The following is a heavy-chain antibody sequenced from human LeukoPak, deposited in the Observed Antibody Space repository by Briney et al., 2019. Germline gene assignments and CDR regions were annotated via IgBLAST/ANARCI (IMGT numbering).Heavy chain of an antibody. V-gene: IGHV3-7*01. Sequence: GGSLRLSCAASGFTFSSYWTSWVRQAPGKGLEWVANIKQDGSEKYYVDSVKGRFTISRDNAKNSLYLQMNSLRAEDTAAYYCARDRDYYYYMDVWGKGTTVTVSS. CDR1: GFTFSSYW. CDR3: ARDRDYYYYMDV. CDR2: IKQDGSEK. J-gene: IGHJ6*03. D-gene: IGHD3-10*01.